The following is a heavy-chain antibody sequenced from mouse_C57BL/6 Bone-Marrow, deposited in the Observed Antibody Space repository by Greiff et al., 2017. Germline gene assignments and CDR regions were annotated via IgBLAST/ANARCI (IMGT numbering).Heavy chain of an antibody. D-gene: IGHD2-3*01. V-gene: IGHV5-6*02. CDR1: GFTFSSYG. Sequence: VNLVESGGDLVKPGGSLKLSCAASGFTFSSYGMSWVRQTPDTRLEWVATISSGGSYTYYPDSVKGRFTISRDNAKNTLYLQMSSLKSEDTAMYYCARRWLLFFGYWGQGTTLTVSS. J-gene: IGHJ2*01. CDR2: ISSGGSYT. CDR3: ARRWLLFFGY.